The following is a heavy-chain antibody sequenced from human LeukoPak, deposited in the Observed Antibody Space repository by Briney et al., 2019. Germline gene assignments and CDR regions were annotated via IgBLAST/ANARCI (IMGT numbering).Heavy chain of an antibody. CDR3: ARLDIVVVVAAGLVYAFDI. CDR2: IIPIFGTA. Sequence: GASVKVSCEASGGTFSSYAISWVRQAPGQGLEWMGGIIPIFGTANYAQKFQGRVTITADESTSTAYMELSSLRSEDTAVYYCARLDIVVVVAAGLVYAFDIWGQGTMVTVSS. D-gene: IGHD2-15*01. J-gene: IGHJ3*02. CDR1: GGTFSSYA. V-gene: IGHV1-69*13.